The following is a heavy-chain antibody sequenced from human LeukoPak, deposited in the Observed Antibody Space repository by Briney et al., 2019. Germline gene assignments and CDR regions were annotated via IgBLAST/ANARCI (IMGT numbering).Heavy chain of an antibody. V-gene: IGHV3-33*06. D-gene: IGHD2-2*01. J-gene: IGHJ4*02. CDR1: GFTFSSYG. Sequence: GGSLRLSCAASGFTFSSYGMHWVRQAPGKGLEWVAVIWYDGSNKYYADSVKGRFTISRDNSKNTLYLQMNSLRAEDTAVYYCAKDSDQLLAGFDYWGQGTLVTVSS. CDR3: AKDSDQLLAGFDY. CDR2: IWYDGSNK.